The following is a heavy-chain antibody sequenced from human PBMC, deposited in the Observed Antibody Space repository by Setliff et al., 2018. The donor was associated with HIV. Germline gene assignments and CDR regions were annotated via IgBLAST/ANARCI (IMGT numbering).Heavy chain of an antibody. D-gene: IGHD2-21*01. Sequence: VKVSCRASAYKFSDQFRNHYMHWVRQVPGQGLEWMGMINPETGGTTYAQRFQGRVTITSDTSTTSDYMKLSSLRSDDTTVSLCARAVAIVIWGSTYNREYYMDFWGKGTTVTVSS. CDR1: AYKFSDQFRNHY. CDR2: INPETGGT. CDR3: ARAVAIVIWGSTYNREYYMDF. V-gene: IGHV1-2*02. J-gene: IGHJ6*03.